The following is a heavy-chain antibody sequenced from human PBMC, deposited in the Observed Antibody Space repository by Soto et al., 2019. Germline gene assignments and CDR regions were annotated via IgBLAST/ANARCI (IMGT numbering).Heavy chain of an antibody. D-gene: IGHD3-10*01. CDR1: GITLSDYY. J-gene: IGHJ4*02. Sequence: PWGSLRLSCAASGITLSDYYMRWIRQAPGKGLEWVSYISESGGTIYYGDSVKGRFTISRDNAKNSLYLQMNSLRAEDTAVYYCASRAPYYFDYWGQGTLVTVSA. CDR2: ISESGGTI. CDR3: ASRAPYYFDY. V-gene: IGHV3-11*01.